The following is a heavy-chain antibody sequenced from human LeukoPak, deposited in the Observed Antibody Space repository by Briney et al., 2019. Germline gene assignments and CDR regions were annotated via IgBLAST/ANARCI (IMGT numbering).Heavy chain of an antibody. V-gene: IGHV4-39*07. CDR3: ASSSLQYYDILTGFYD. CDR1: GGDTSDRNHY. CDR2: IDYNGRT. J-gene: IGHJ4*01. Sequence: SETLSLTCSVSGGDTSDRNHYWGWIRQSPGKGLEWVGSIDYNGRTYHNPSLKSRVIISVDTSKNHFSLKLTSMTAADTAVYYCASSSLQYYDILTGFYDWGQGTLVTVSS. D-gene: IGHD3-9*01.